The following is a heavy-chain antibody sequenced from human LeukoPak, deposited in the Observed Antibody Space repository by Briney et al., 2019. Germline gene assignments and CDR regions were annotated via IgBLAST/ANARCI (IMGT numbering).Heavy chain of an antibody. J-gene: IGHJ3*02. CDR3: ARDLDYGDYAGHIAFDI. Sequence: ASVTVSFKSSGYTFTSYPMHWVRQATGQKLEWMGWINAVNCNTKYSQKFQGRVTITRHQSASPAYMELSSLRPEDTGVYYCARDLDYGDYAGHIAFDIRGQGTMVTVSS. V-gene: IGHV1-3*01. CDR2: INAVNCNT. CDR1: GYTFTSYP. D-gene: IGHD4-17*01.